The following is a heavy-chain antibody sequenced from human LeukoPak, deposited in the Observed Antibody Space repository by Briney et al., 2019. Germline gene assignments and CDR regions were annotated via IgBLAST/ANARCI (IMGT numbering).Heavy chain of an antibody. CDR2: ISANGDDI. D-gene: IGHD3-22*01. J-gene: IGHJ6*02. Sequence: GGSLRLPCEASGHTFHDHGMHWVRQAPGKALECVSLISANGDDIYYEDSAKVCFNISRENSKDTLFLQMNSLRPEDTAFYYCARHSVPSRMVPFYYRYGLDVWGQGTTVTVSS. CDR1: GHTFHDHG. V-gene: IGHV3-43*02. CDR3: ARHSVPSRMVPFYYRYGLDV.